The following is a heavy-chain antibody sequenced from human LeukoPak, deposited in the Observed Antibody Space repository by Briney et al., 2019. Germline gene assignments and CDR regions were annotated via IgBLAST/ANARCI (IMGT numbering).Heavy chain of an antibody. Sequence: SVKVSCKASGGTFSSYAISWVRQAPGQGLEWMGGIIPIFGTANYAQKFQGRVTMTEDTSTDTAYMELSSLRSEDTAVYYWTRGFAPVAGNFDYWGQGTLVTVSS. J-gene: IGHJ4*02. V-gene: IGHV1-69*06. D-gene: IGHD6-13*01. CDR3: TRGFAPVAGNFDY. CDR1: GGTFSSYA. CDR2: IIPIFGTA.